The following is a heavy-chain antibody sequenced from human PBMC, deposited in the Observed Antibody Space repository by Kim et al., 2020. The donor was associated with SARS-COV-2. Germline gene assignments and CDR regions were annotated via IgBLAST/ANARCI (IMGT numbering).Heavy chain of an antibody. V-gene: IGHV5-10-1*01. J-gene: IGHJ4*02. Sequence: GESLKISCKGSGYSFTSYWISWVRQMPGKGLEWMGRIDPSDSYTNYSPSFQGHVTISADKSISTAYLQWSSLKASDTAMYYCARHSAVYDILTGYPPPYYFDYWGQGTLVTVSS. CDR1: GYSFTSYW. D-gene: IGHD3-9*01. CDR3: ARHSAVYDILTGYPPPYYFDY. CDR2: IDPSDSYT.